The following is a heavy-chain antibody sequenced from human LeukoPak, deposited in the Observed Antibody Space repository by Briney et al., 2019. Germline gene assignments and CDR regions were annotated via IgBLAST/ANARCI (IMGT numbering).Heavy chain of an antibody. CDR2: MNPNSGNT. D-gene: IGHD5-18*01. V-gene: IGHV1-8*02. Sequence: ASVKVSCKASGYTFTNYAITWVRQAPGQGLEWMGWMNPNSGNTGYAQRFQGRVTMTRNTSISTAYMELSSLRSEDTAVYYCARRGYSYGYDAFDIWGQGTMVTVSS. CDR1: GYTFTNYA. J-gene: IGHJ3*02. CDR3: ARRGYSYGYDAFDI.